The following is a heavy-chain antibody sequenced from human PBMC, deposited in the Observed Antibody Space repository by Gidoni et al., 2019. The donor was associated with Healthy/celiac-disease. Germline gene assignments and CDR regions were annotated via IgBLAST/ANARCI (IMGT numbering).Heavy chain of an antibody. V-gene: IGHV4-61*02. Sequence: QVQLQESGPGLVKPSQTLSLTCTVSGGSISSGSYYWSWIRQPAGKGLEWIGRIYTSGSTNYNPSLKSRVTISVDTSKNQFSLKLSSVTAADTAVYYCARARIQLWYYAFDIWGQGTMVTVSS. CDR1: GGSISSGSYY. J-gene: IGHJ3*02. CDR3: ARARIQLWYYAFDI. D-gene: IGHD5-18*01. CDR2: IYTSGST.